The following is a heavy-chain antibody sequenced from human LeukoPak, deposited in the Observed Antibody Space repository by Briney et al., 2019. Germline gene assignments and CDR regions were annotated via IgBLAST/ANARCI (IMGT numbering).Heavy chain of an antibody. CDR1: GFTFSSYA. D-gene: IGHD1-1*01. CDR3: VKSVTTGTGGAFDI. Sequence: GGSLRLPCSASGFTFSSYAMHWVRQAPGKGLEYVSAISSNGGSTYYADSVKGRFTISRDNSKNTLYLQMSSLRAEDTAVYYCVKSVTTGTGGAFDIWGQGTMVTVSS. V-gene: IGHV3-64D*06. CDR2: ISSNGGST. J-gene: IGHJ3*02.